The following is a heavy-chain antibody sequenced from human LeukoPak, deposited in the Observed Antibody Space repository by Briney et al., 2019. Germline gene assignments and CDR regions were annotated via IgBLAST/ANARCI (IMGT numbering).Heavy chain of an antibody. D-gene: IGHD6-19*01. CDR3: ASPRIAVTRRYFDY. CDR2: INHSGST. Sequence: SKTLSLTCAVYGGSFSGYYWSWIRQPPGKGLEWIGEINHSGSTNYNPSLKSRVTISVDTSKNQFSLKLSSVTAADTAVYYCASPRIAVTRRYFDYWGQGTLVTVSS. V-gene: IGHV4-34*01. J-gene: IGHJ4*02. CDR1: GGSFSGYY.